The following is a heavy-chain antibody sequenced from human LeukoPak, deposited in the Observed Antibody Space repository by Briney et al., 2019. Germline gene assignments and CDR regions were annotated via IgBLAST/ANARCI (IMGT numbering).Heavy chain of an antibody. V-gene: IGHV1-18*01. J-gene: IGHJ5*02. CDR3: ARDRMIPILGYSSSKFDP. D-gene: IGHD6-6*01. CDR2: ISAYNGNT. CDR1: GYTFTSYG. Sequence: VGAVTVSCMASGYTFTSYGISWVRQAPGQGVEGMGWISAYNGNTNYAQKLQGRVTMTTDTSTSTAYMQLRSLRSDDTAVYYCARDRMIPILGYSSSKFDPWGQGTLVTVSS.